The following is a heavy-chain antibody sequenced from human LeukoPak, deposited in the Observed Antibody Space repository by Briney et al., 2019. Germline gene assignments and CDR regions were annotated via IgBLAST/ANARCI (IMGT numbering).Heavy chain of an antibody. CDR1: GGSISSYY. V-gene: IGHV4-59*01. J-gene: IGHJ4*02. CDR2: IYYSGST. D-gene: IGHD1-26*01. CDR3: ARPGGKQYFDY. Sequence: SETLSLTCTVSGGSISSYYWSWIRQPPGKGLEWIGYIYYSGSTNYNPSLKSRVTISVDTSKNQFSLKLSSVTAADTAVYYCARPGGKQYFDYWRQGTLVTVSS.